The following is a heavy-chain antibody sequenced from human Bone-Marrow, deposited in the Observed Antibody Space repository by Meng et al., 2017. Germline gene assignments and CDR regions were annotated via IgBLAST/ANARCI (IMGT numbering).Heavy chain of an antibody. CDR3: ARGTGVVLWFGELWDY. V-gene: IGHV3-30*11. J-gene: IGHJ4*02. CDR1: GFTFSSYA. CDR2: ISYDGSNK. D-gene: IGHD3-10*01. Sequence: GESLKISCAASGFTFSSYAMHWVRQAPGKGLEWVAVISYDGSNKYYADSVKGRFTISRDNSKNTLYLQMNSLRAEDTAVYYCARGTGVVLWFGELWDYWGQGTLVTVSS.